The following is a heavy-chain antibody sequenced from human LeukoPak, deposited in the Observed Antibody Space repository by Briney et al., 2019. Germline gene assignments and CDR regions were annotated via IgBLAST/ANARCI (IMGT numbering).Heavy chain of an antibody. J-gene: IGHJ4*02. CDR1: GGSISSSSYY. D-gene: IGHD3-22*01. V-gene: IGHV4-39*07. CDR3: ARVNNYEPYVDYFDY. CDR2: IYYSGST. Sequence: SETLSLTCTVSGGSISSSSYYWGWIRQPPGKGLEWIGSIYYSGSTYYNPSLKSRVTISVDTSKNQFSLKLSSVTAADTAVYYCARVNNYEPYVDYFDYWGQGTLVTVSS.